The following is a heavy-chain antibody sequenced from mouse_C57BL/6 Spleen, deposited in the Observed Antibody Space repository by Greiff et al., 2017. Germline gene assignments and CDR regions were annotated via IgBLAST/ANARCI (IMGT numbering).Heavy chain of an antibody. Sequence: QVQLQQPGAELVMPGASVKLSCKASGYTFTSYWMHWVKQRPGQGLEWIGEIDPSDSYTNYNQKFKGKSTLTVDKSSSTAYMQLSSLTSEDSAVYYCARRGYDSNMDYWGQGTSVTVSS. D-gene: IGHD2-4*01. CDR2: IDPSDSYT. J-gene: IGHJ4*01. V-gene: IGHV1-69*01. CDR3: ARRGYDSNMDY. CDR1: GYTFTSYW.